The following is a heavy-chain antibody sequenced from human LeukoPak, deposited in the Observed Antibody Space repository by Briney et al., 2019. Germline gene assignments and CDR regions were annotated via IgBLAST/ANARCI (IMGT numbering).Heavy chain of an antibody. CDR1: GFTFSSYG. CDR2: IWYDGSNK. J-gene: IGHJ4*02. CDR3: ARGASSGWSDYYFDY. Sequence: PGRSLRLSCAASGFTFSSYGMHWVRQAPGKGLEWVAVIWYDGSNKYYADSVKGRFTISRDNSKNTLYLQMNSLRAEDTAVYYCARGASSGWSDYYFDYWGQGTLVTVSS. D-gene: IGHD6-19*01. V-gene: IGHV3-33*01.